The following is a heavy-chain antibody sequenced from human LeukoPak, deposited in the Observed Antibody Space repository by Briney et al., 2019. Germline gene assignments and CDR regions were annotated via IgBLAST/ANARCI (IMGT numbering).Heavy chain of an antibody. V-gene: IGHV4-39*07. D-gene: IGHD1-26*01. CDR1: GGSISSSSSY. CDR2: IYYSGST. Sequence: SVTLSLTCTVSGGSISSSSSYWGWFRQPPGKGLEWIGTIYYSGSTYYNPSLKSRVTISVDTSKNQFSLKLNSVTAADTAVYYCARRNGGMGGYFDWGQGTLVTVSS. J-gene: IGHJ4*02. CDR3: ARRNGGMGGYFD.